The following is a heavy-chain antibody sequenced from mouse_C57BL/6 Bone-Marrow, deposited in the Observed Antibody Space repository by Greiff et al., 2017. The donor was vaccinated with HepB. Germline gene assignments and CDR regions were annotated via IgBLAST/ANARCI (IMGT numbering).Heavy chain of an antibody. CDR2: IYPGDGDT. J-gene: IGHJ2*01. V-gene: IGHV1-82*01. Sequence: QVQLKESGPELVKPGASVKISCKASGYAISSSWMNWVKQRPGKGLEWIGRIYPGDGDTNYNGKFKGKATLTADKSSSTAYMQLSSLTSEDSAVYFCARYYYGSSPPFDYWGQGTTLTVSS. D-gene: IGHD1-1*01. CDR3: ARYYYGSSPPFDY. CDR1: GYAISSSW.